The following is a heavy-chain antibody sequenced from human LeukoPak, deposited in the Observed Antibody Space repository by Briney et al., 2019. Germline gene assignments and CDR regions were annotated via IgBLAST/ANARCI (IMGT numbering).Heavy chain of an antibody. CDR3: AREGAYRTYGDYSPFDF. Sequence: AETLSLTCTVSGGSISSSSYYWGWIRQPPGKGLEWIGSIYYSGSTYYNPSLKSRVTISLDTSKNQFSLRLNSVTAADTAVYYCAREGAYRTYGDYSPFDFWGQGTLVTVSS. D-gene: IGHD4-17*01. V-gene: IGHV4-39*07. J-gene: IGHJ5*01. CDR2: IYYSGST. CDR1: GGSISSSSYY.